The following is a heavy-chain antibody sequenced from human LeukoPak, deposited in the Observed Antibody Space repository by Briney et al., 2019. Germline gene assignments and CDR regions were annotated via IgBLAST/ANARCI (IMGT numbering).Heavy chain of an antibody. CDR3: ARDTRQQLVAFDI. V-gene: IGHV4-38-2*02. CDR2: IYLGGTT. D-gene: IGHD6-13*01. J-gene: IGHJ3*02. CDR1: GYSISSGPY. Sequence: PSETLSLTCSVSGYSISSGPYWGWIRQPPGQGLEWIASIYLGGTTYYNPSLKSRVTISVDTSKNQFSLKLSSVTAADTAVYYCARDTRQQLVAFDIWGQGTMITVSS.